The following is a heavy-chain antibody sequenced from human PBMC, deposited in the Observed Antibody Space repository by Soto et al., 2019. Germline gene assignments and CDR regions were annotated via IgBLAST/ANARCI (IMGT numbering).Heavy chain of an antibody. Sequence: QVQLVESGGDLVKPGGSLRLSCAASRFTFGDYYMSWIRQAPGKGLEWVSYLSASGSATYYADSVKGRFTISRDNAKTSRYLQMNSLRVEDTAVYYCARKKDGGKKYFAFWGRGTLVTVSS. D-gene: IGHD4-17*01. V-gene: IGHV3-11*01. J-gene: IGHJ2*01. CDR1: RFTFGDYY. CDR2: LSASGSAT. CDR3: ARKKDGGKKYFAF.